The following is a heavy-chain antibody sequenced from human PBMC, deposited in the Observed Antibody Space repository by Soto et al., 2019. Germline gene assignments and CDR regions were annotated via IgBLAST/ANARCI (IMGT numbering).Heavy chain of an antibody. CDR2: IIPILGIA. CDR1: GGTFSSYT. J-gene: IGHJ5*02. CDR3: ARDTSGSYFAQTGNWFHP. V-gene: IGHV1-69*08. D-gene: IGHD6-19*01. Sequence: QVQLVQSGAEVKKPGSSVKVSCKASGGTFSSYTISWVRQAPGQGLEWMGRIIPILGIANYAQKFQGRVTITPDKSTTTAYMELSSLRSEDTAVYYCARDTSGSYFAQTGNWFHPWGQGTLVTVSS.